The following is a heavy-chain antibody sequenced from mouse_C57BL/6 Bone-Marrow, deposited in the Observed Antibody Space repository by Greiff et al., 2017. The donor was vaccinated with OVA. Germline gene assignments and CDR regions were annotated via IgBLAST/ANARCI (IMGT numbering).Heavy chain of an antibody. D-gene: IGHD2-10*01. CDR2: IYPRSGNT. CDR3: ARRLLGWYFDV. V-gene: IGHV1-81*01. J-gene: IGHJ1*03. Sequence: QVQLKESGAELARPGASVKLSCKASGYTFTSYGISWVKQRTGQGLEWIGEIYPRSGNTYYNEKFKGKATLTADKSSSTAYMELRSLTSEDSAVYFCARRLLGWYFDVWGTGTTVTVSS. CDR1: GYTFTSYG.